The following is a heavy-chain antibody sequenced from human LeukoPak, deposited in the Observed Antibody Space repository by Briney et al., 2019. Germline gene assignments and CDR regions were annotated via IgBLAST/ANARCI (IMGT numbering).Heavy chain of an antibody. D-gene: IGHD4-23*01. V-gene: IGHV3-30*04. CDR1: GFTFSSYA. J-gene: IGHJ3*02. CDR3: ASLAGNYGGNSGAFDI. CDR2: ISYDGSNK. Sequence: PGGSLRLSCAASGFTFSSYAMHWVRQAPGKGLEWVAVISYDGSNKYYADSVKGRFTISRDNSKNTLYLQMNSLRAEDTAVYHCASLAGNYGGNSGAFDIWGQGTMVTVSS.